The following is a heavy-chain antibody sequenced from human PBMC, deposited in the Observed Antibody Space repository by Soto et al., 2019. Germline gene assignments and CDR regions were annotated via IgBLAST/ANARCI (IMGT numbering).Heavy chain of an antibody. D-gene: IGHD3-10*01. J-gene: IGHJ6*02. CDR2: ISHDGGT. CDR1: GGSFDDFY. V-gene: IGHV4-34*02. CDR3: ARGQLVWYGDLTPYHRDMDV. Sequence: QVQLQRWGAGLLRPSETLSLTCAFYGGSFDDFYWSWVRQSPGKGLEWVGEISHDGGTNYSRSLASRVFISVDTSKNQFSLHLRSVTAADTGLYYCARGQLVWYGDLTPYHRDMDVWGQGTTVTVSS.